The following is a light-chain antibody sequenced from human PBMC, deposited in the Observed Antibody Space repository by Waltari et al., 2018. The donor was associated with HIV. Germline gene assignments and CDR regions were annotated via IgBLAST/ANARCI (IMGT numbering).Light chain of an antibody. CDR1: SSDIGSYY. CDR3: AAWDDSLNGDVV. V-gene: IGLV1-47*01. J-gene: IGLJ2*01. Sequence: QSVLTQPPSASGTPGQRVTISCSGSSSDIGSYYVYWFQQLPGTAPKLLIYRNNQRPSGVPDRFSGSKSGTSASLAISGLQSEDEADYYCAAWDDSLNGDVVFGGGTKLTVL. CDR2: RNN.